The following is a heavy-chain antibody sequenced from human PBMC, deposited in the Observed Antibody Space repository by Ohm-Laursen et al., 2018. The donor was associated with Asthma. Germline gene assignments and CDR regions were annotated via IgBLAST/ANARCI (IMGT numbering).Heavy chain of an antibody. Sequence: SLRLSCSASGYTFSRYSIHWVRQAPGKGLEWVSYISSHARNIYYADSVKGRFTISRDNAKNSLYLQMNSLRAEDTAVYYCARAGSALSHDYWGQGTLVTVSS. CDR1: GYTFSRYS. CDR3: ARAGSALSHDY. V-gene: IGHV3-48*04. J-gene: IGHJ4*02. CDR2: ISSHARNI. D-gene: IGHD2-2*01.